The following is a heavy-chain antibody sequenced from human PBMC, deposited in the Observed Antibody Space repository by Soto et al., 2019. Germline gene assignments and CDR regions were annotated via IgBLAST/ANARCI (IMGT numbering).Heavy chain of an antibody. V-gene: IGHV3-33*01. Sequence: QVQLVESGGGVVQPGRSLRLSCAASGFTFSSYGMHWVRQAPGKGLEWVAVIWYDGSNKYYADSVKGRFTISRDNSKNTLYLQMNSLRAEGTAVYYCARELLRDFGSRGSRGVDYWGQGTLVTVSS. CDR2: IWYDGSNK. D-gene: IGHD3-9*01. CDR3: ARELLRDFGSRGSRGVDY. CDR1: GFTFSSYG. J-gene: IGHJ4*02.